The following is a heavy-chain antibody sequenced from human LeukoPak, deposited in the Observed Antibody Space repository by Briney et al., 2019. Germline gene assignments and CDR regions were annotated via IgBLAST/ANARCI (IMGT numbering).Heavy chain of an antibody. D-gene: IGHD6-19*01. CDR3: AREGGDSSGN. V-gene: IGHV4-39*07. J-gene: IGHJ4*02. Sequence: SETLSLTCTVSGGSISSSSYYWGWIRQPPGKGLEWIGSIYYSGSTYYNPSLKSRVTISVDTSKNQSSLKLSSVTAADTAVYYCAREGGDSSGNWGQGTLVTVSS. CDR1: GGSISSSSYY. CDR2: IYYSGST.